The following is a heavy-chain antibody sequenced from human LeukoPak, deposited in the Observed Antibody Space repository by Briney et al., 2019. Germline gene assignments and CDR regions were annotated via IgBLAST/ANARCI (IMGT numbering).Heavy chain of an antibody. Sequence: SETLSLTCTVSGGSISSYYWSWIRQPPGKGLEWIGYIYYSGSTNYNPSLKSRVTISVDTSKNQFSLKLSSVTAADTAVYYCARDSFYDFWSGPGNWFDPWGQGTLVTVSS. V-gene: IGHV4-59*01. CDR3: ARDSFYDFWSGPGNWFDP. CDR1: GGSISSYY. D-gene: IGHD3-3*01. J-gene: IGHJ5*02. CDR2: IYYSGST.